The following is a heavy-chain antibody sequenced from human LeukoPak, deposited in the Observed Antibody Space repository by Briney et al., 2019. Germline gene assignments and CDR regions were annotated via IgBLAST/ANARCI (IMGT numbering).Heavy chain of an antibody. J-gene: IGHJ4*02. CDR2: INHSGST. CDR1: GGSFSGYY. Sequence: PSETLSLTCAVYGGSFSGYYWSWIRQPPGKGLEWIGEINHSGSTYYNPSLKSRVTISVDTSKNQFSLKLSSVTAADTAVYYCARVNSGSYYASFDYWGQGTLVTVSS. D-gene: IGHD1-26*01. CDR3: ARVNSGSYYASFDY. V-gene: IGHV4-34*01.